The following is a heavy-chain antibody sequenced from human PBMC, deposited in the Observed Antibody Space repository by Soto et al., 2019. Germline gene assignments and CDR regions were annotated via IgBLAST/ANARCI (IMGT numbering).Heavy chain of an antibody. CDR3: AKDLSGSYSYDD. CDR2: IFADGNSG. J-gene: IGHJ4*02. D-gene: IGHD3-16*01. Sequence: QVQLVESGGGVVQPGGSLRLSCAVSGFTFSSYHMHWVRQAPGKGLEWVALIFADGNSGYYADSVKGRFTISRDNSKNTLFLQMNALRTEDTAVYYCAKDLSGSYSYDDWGQGTLVTVSS. CDR1: GFTFSSYH. V-gene: IGHV3-30-3*01.